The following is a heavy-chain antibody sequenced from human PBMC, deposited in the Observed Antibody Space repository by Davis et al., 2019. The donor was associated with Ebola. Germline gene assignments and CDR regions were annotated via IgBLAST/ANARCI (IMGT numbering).Heavy chain of an antibody. CDR3: ARDGLVEVIASYYYYYGMDV. V-gene: IGHV4-4*07. J-gene: IGHJ6*02. Sequence: PSETLSLTCTVSGGSISSYYWSWIRQPAGKGLEWIGHIYTSGSTNYNPSHKSRVTISVDTSKNQFSLKLSSVTAADTAVYYCARDGLVEVIASYYYYYGMDVWGQGTTVTVSS. CDR2: IYTSGST. D-gene: IGHD2-21*01. CDR1: GGSISSYY.